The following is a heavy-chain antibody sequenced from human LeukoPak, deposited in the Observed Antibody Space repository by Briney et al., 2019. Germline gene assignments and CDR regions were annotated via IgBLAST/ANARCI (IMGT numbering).Heavy chain of an antibody. D-gene: IGHD6-19*01. CDR2: INPNSGGT. CDR1: GYTFTSYY. J-gene: IGHJ3*02. CDR3: ARDPRLVAVAGQNDAFDI. V-gene: IGHV1-2*02. Sequence: ASLKVSCKASGYTFTSYYMHWVRQAPGQGLEWMGWINPNSGGTNYAQKFQGRVTMTRDTSNSTAYMELSSLTSDDTAVYYCARDPRLVAVAGQNDAFDIWGQGTMVTVSS.